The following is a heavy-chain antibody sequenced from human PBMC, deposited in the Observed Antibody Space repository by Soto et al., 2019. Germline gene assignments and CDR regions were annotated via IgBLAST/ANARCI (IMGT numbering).Heavy chain of an antibody. Sequence: GGSLRLSCAASGFTFSSYDMHWVRQATGKGLEWVSAIGTAGDTYYPGSVKGRFTISRENAKNSLYLQMNSLRAEDTAVYYCAKGSGIAVAGTWWFDPWGQGTLVTVSS. J-gene: IGHJ5*02. CDR1: GFTFSSYD. CDR3: AKGSGIAVAGTWWFDP. V-gene: IGHV3-13*01. D-gene: IGHD6-19*01. CDR2: IGTAGDT.